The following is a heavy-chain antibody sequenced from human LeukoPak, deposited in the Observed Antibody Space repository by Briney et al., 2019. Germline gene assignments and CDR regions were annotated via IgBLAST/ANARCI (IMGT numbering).Heavy chain of an antibody. J-gene: IGHJ4*02. CDR1: GFNFNNAW. D-gene: IGHD6-13*01. CDR2: IKSRTDGGTT. CDR3: TTDFLAAVGLVSFFDF. V-gene: IGHV3-15*07. Sequence: KSGGSLRLSCTTSGFNFNNAWMNWVRQAPGKGLEWVGRIKSRTDGGTTVYSAPVKGRFTISRDDSKSTLYLQMNSLKIEDTAVYYCTTDFLAAVGLVSFFDFWGQGALVTVSS.